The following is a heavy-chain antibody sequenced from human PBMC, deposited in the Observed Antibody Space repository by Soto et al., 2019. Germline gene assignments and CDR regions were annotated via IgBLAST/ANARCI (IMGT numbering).Heavy chain of an antibody. Sequence: QVQLVESGAMSVRPGGALRLSCSGSGFNFSDYYLNWIRHTPGKGLEWVSSILTLESHKYYAASVLGRFSISRDNARRSVFLEMNNLRVEDTAIYFCATGLKDASNRPSFDSWGPGTAVTVAS. D-gene: IGHD2-2*01. J-gene: IGHJ4*02. V-gene: IGHV3-11*01. CDR1: GFNFSDYY. CDR3: ATGLKDASNRPSFDS. CDR2: ILTLESHK.